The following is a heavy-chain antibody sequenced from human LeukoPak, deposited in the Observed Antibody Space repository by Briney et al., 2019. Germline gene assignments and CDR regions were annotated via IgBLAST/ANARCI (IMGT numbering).Heavy chain of an antibody. J-gene: IGHJ3*02. CDR3: ARRGPIKLGRDAFDI. CDR1: GVSISSYY. CDR2: IYYSGST. D-gene: IGHD1-1*01. V-gene: IGHV4-59*08. Sequence: SETLSLTRTVSGVSISSYYWSWSRQPPGKGLEWIGYIYYSGSTNYNPSLKSRVTISVDTSKNQFSLKLSSVTAADTAVYYCARRGPIKLGRDAFDIWGQGTMVTVSS.